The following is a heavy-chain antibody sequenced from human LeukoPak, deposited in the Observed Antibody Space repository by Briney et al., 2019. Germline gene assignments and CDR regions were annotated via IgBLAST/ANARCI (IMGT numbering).Heavy chain of an antibody. CDR1: GGSISSGGYY. J-gene: IGHJ3*02. CDR3: ARRGSGWYEGAFDI. Sequence: PSETLSLTCTVSGGSISSGGYYWGWIRQHPGKGLEWIGYIYYSGSTYYNPSLKSRVTISVDTSKNQFSLKLSSVTAADTAVYYCARRGSGWYEGAFDIWGQGTMVTVSS. CDR2: IYYSGST. V-gene: IGHV4-31*03. D-gene: IGHD6-19*01.